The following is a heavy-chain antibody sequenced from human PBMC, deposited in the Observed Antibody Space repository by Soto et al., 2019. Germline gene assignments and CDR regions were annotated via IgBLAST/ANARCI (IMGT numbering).Heavy chain of an antibody. V-gene: IGHV1-3*04. CDR2: INTGNGDT. CDR3: ARPYSNSWSTYFDY. D-gene: IGHD6-13*01. J-gene: IGHJ4*02. CDR1: GYSFTTYF. Sequence: QVQLVQSGAEVKKPGASVKVSCKTSGYSFTTYFMHWVRQAPGQRLEWMGWINTGNGDTKYSQQFQGRVTIARDTSASTTYMEPSSLRSEDTAVYYCARPYSNSWSTYFDYWGQGTLVTVSS.